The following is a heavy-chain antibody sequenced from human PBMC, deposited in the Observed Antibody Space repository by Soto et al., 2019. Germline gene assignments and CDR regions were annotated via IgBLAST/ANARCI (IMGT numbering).Heavy chain of an antibody. V-gene: IGHV4-59*01. J-gene: IGHJ3*02. D-gene: IGHD2-21*02. CDR2: IYYSGTT. CDR3: VSTHFVVVTDAFDI. Sequence: SENLSLTCTVSGGSISSYYWSWIRQPPGQGLEWIGYIYYSGTTNYNPSLKSRVTISVDTSKNQFSLKLSSVTAADTAVYWCVSTHFVVVTDAFDIWRQGTTVTVSS. CDR1: GGSISSYY.